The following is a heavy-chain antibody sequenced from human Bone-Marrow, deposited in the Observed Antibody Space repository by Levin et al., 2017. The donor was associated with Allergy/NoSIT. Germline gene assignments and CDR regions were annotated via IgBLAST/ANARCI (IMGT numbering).Heavy chain of an antibody. CDR2: LYFSDTS. CDR1: GDSINSRSYY. V-gene: IGHV4-39*07. J-gene: IGHJ4*02. Sequence: RSQTLSLTCSVSGDSINSRSYYWGWIRQPPGKGLEWIGSLYFSDTSYYNPSLRSRVTISVDSSKNQFSLRLNSVTAADTAMYYCARAAVGGYTSSWYYFDNWGQGTLVTVSS. CDR3: ARAAVGGYTSSWYYFDN. D-gene: IGHD6-13*01.